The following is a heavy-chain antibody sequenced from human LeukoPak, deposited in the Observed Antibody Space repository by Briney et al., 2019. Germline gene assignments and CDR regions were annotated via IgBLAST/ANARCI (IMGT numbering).Heavy chain of an antibody. D-gene: IGHD4-23*01. V-gene: IGHV3-48*03. CDR2: ISSSGSTI. CDR3: ARCGNWGVGNAFDI. CDR1: GFTFSSYE. Sequence: GGSLRLSCAASGFTFSSYEMNWVRQAPGKGLEWVSYISSSGSTIYSADSVKGRFSISRDNAKNSLYLQMNSLRAEDTAVYYCARCGNWGVGNAFDIWGQGTMVTVSS. J-gene: IGHJ3*02.